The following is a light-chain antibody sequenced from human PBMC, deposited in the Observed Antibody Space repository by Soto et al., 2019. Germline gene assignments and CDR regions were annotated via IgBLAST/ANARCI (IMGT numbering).Light chain of an antibody. CDR3: QQYGSSLIT. V-gene: IGKV3-20*01. CDR1: QSVSSNS. J-gene: IGKJ5*01. Sequence: VLTQSAGTLSLSPGERATLSCRASQSVSSNSLAWYHQKPGQPPRLLMYGASSRATGIPDRFSGSGSGTDFTLTISRLEPEDFAVYYCQQYGSSLITFGQGTRLEIK. CDR2: GAS.